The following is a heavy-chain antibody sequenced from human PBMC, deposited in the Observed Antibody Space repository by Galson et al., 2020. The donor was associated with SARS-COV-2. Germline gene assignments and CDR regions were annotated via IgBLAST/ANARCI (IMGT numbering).Heavy chain of an antibody. Sequence: SETLSLTCAVSGGSINNNRYSWSWIRLPPEKGMEWIGHIYLSGSTYSNPSLKSRVTMSVDTSKNQFSLRLYSMTAADAAVYYCAIRTGGSQTSVGAFDIWGQGTVVTLSS. J-gene: IGHJ3*02. CDR1: GGSINNNRYS. D-gene: IGHD3-10*01. CDR3: AIRTGGSQTSVGAFDI. CDR2: IYLSGST. V-gene: IGHV4-30-2*01.